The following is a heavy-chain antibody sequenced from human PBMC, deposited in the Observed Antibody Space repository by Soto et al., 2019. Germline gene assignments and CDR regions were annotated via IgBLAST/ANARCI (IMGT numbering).Heavy chain of an antibody. Sequence: ASVKVSCKASGYTFTGYYMHWVRQAPGQGLEWVGWINPNSGGTNYAQKFQGWVTMTRDTSISTAYMELSRLRSDDTAVYYCARAYSSSSPYYYYGMDVWGQGTTVTVSS. D-gene: IGHD6-6*01. V-gene: IGHV1-2*04. J-gene: IGHJ6*02. CDR1: GYTFTGYY. CDR3: ARAYSSSSPYYYYGMDV. CDR2: INPNSGGT.